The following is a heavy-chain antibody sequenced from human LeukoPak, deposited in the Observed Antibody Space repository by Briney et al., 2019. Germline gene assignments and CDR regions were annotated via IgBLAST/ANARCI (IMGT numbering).Heavy chain of an antibody. CDR2: VYYSGST. D-gene: IGHD3-22*01. Sequence: SETLSLTCAVYGGSFSGYYWGWIRQPPGKGLEWIGSVYYSGSTYYNPSLKSRVTISVDTSKNQFSLKLYSVTDADTAVYFCARHLYYYDRNGNFADYWGQGTLVTVSS. CDR3: ARHLYYYDRNGNFADY. CDR1: GGSFSGYY. J-gene: IGHJ4*02. V-gene: IGHV4-39*01.